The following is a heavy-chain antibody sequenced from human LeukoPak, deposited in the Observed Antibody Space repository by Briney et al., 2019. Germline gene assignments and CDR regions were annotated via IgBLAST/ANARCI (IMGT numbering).Heavy chain of an antibody. V-gene: IGHV3-23*01. CDR2: FSRNGRDT. CDR3: AKGSLGNWYFFDY. CDR1: GFTFSSHA. D-gene: IGHD1-1*01. J-gene: IGHJ4*02. Sequence: GGSLRLSCGASGFTFSSHAMSWVRQAPGKGPEWVSTFSRNGRDTYYADSVKGRFTIFRDNSKNTLYLQMNSLRVEDTAVYYCAKGSLGNWYFFDYWGPGTLVTVSS.